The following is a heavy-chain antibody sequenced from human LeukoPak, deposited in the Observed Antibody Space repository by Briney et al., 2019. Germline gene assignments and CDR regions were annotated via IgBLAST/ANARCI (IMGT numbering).Heavy chain of an antibody. CDR3: AKERVESQWLVTRGYYFDY. D-gene: IGHD6-19*01. CDR2: ISCSGGST. Sequence: GGSLRLSCAASGFTFSSYAMSWVRQAPGKGLEWVSAISCSGGSTYYADSVKGRFTISRDNSKNTLYLQMNSLRAEDTAVYYCAKERVESQWLVTRGYYFDYWGQGTLVTVSS. CDR1: GFTFSSYA. V-gene: IGHV3-23*01. J-gene: IGHJ4*02.